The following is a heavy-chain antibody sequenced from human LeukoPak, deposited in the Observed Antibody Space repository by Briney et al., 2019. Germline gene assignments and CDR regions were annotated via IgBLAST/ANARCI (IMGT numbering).Heavy chain of an antibody. J-gene: IGHJ4*02. CDR2: ISWNSGSI. Sequence: GRSLRLSCAASGFTFDDYAMHWVRQAPGKGLEWVSGISWNSGSIGYADSVKGRFTISRDNAKNSLYLQMNSLRAEDMALYYCAKVSGSYSGLDYWGQGTLVTVSS. D-gene: IGHD1-26*01. CDR1: GFTFDDYA. CDR3: AKVSGSYSGLDY. V-gene: IGHV3-9*03.